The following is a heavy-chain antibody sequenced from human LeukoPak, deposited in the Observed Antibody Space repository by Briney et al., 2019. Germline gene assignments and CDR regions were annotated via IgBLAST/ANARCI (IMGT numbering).Heavy chain of an antibody. Sequence: SETLSLTCAVSGYPITSGYYWGWIRQPPGKGLEWIGSIYHSGTTYYNPSLKSRVSISVDTSKIQFSLRLSSVTAADTAMYYCARGQLTYCSSTSCYGSTWFDPWGQGTLVTVSS. CDR2: IYHSGTT. CDR3: ARGQLTYCSSTSCYGSTWFDP. V-gene: IGHV4-38-2*01. D-gene: IGHD2-2*01. CDR1: GYPITSGYY. J-gene: IGHJ5*02.